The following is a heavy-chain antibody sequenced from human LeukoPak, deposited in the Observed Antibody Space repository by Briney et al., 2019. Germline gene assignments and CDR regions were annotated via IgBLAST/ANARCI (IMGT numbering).Heavy chain of an antibody. V-gene: IGHV1-69*13. CDR2: IIPIFGTA. CDR3: ARGFPNVNKYCDILTGYPYYFDY. Sequence: GASVKVSCKASGGTFSSYAISWVRQAPGQGLEWMGGIIPIFGTANYAQKFQGRVTITADESTSTAYMELSSLRSEDTAVYYCARGFPNVNKYCDILTGYPYYFDYWGQGTLVTVSS. CDR1: GGTFSSYA. J-gene: IGHJ4*02. D-gene: IGHD3-9*01.